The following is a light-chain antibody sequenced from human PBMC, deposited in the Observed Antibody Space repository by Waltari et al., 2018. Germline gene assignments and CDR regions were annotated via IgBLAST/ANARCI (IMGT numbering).Light chain of an antibody. CDR2: DTS. CDR3: QQRSN. CDR1: QSVRNS. V-gene: IGKV3-11*01. Sequence: IVLTQSPGTLSLSPGERVTLSCRASQSVRNSLSRYQQKPGQPPRLLIHDTSNRATGIPARFSGSGSGTDFTLTISSLEPEDFAVYYCQQRSNFGQGTRLDI. J-gene: IGKJ5*01.